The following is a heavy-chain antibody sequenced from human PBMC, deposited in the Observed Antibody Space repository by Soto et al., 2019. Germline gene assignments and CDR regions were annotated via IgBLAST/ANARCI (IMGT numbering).Heavy chain of an antibody. D-gene: IGHD3-10*01. Sequence: SETLSLTCTVSGGSISSYYWSWIRQPPGKGLEWIGYIYYSGSTNYNPSLKSRVTISVDTSKNQFSLKLSSVTAADTAVYYCARGLSSRRSIVGELYYWGQGTLVTVSS. CDR3: ARGLSSRRSIVGELYY. V-gene: IGHV4-59*08. J-gene: IGHJ4*02. CDR1: GGSISSYY. CDR2: IYYSGST.